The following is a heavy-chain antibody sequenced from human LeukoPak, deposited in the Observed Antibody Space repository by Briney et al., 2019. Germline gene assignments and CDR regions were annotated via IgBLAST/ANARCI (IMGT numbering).Heavy chain of an antibody. J-gene: IGHJ3*02. CDR1: GVSINNYY. CDR2: LYYSGRT. V-gene: IGHV4-59*12. D-gene: IGHD3-22*01. Sequence: SETLSLTCTVSGVSINNYYWSWIRQPPGKGLEWIGYLYYSGRTNYNPSLKSRVTISVDRSKNQFSLKLSSVTAADTAVYYCARNYYDSSGYPMYAFDIWGQGTMVTVSS. CDR3: ARNYYDSSGYPMYAFDI.